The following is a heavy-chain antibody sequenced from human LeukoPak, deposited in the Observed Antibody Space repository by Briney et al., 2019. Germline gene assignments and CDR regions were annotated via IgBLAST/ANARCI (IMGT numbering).Heavy chain of an antibody. J-gene: IGHJ4*02. V-gene: IGHV3-30*18. CDR1: GFTFSSYG. D-gene: IGHD3-10*01. Sequence: GGSLRLSCAASGFTFSSYGMHWVRQAPGKGLEWVAVISFDGSNKYYADSVKGRFTISRDNSKNTLYLQMNSLRAEDTAVYYCAKDEDGELWFGELLRGLRGQGTLVTVSS. CDR3: AKDEDGELWFGELLRGL. CDR2: ISFDGSNK.